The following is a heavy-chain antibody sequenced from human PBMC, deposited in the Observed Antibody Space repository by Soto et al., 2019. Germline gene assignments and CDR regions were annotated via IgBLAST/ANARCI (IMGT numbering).Heavy chain of an antibody. Sequence: SETLSLTCAVSGGSISSGGYSWSWIRQPPGKGLEWIGYIYHNGSTYYNPSLKSRVTISVDRSKNQFSLKLSSVTAAVTAVYYCARVSHTYYYDSSGYYFDYWGQGTLVTVSS. V-gene: IGHV4-30-2*01. J-gene: IGHJ4*02. CDR2: IYHNGST. CDR3: ARVSHTYYYDSSGYYFDY. D-gene: IGHD3-22*01. CDR1: GGSISSGGYS.